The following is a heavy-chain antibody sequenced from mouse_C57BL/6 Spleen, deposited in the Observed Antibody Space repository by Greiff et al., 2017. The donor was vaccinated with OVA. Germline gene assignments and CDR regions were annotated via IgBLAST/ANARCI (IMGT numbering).Heavy chain of an antibody. CDR2: ISSGSSTI. J-gene: IGHJ4*01. CDR1: GYTFSDYG. Sequence: EVKLVESGGGLVKPGGSLKLSCAASGYTFSDYGMHWVSQAPEKGLEWVAYISSGSSTIYYADKVKGRFTISRDNATNTLYLHMISLRSENTAIYYCAWSDCQADYWGQGTSVTVSS. V-gene: IGHV5-17*01. CDR3: AWSDCQADY. D-gene: IGHD2-13*01.